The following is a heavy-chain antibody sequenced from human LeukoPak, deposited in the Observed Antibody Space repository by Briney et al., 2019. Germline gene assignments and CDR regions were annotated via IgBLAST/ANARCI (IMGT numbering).Heavy chain of an antibody. Sequence: PGGSLRLSCAASGFVFGSYTMNWVRQAPGKGLEWISYISSNSGTIYYANSVKGRFTISRDNAKNSLYLQMNSLRVEDTAVYYCARGIVADGRGFWGQGTLVTVSS. CDR3: ARGIVADGRGF. V-gene: IGHV3-48*01. CDR2: ISSNSGTI. CDR1: GFVFGSYT. D-gene: IGHD6-13*01. J-gene: IGHJ4*02.